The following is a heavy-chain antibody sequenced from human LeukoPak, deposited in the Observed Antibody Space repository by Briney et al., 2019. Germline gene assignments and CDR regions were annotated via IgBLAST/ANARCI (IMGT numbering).Heavy chain of an antibody. J-gene: IGHJ4*02. V-gene: IGHV3-23*01. Sequence: QPGGSLRLSCAASGFTFSSYAMTWVRQAPGKRLAWVSSISKSDGSTYYADSVKGRFTISRDNSKNTVYLHMDSLRVEDTAIYYCARGALIPDFRGQGTLVTVSS. D-gene: IGHD2-21*01. CDR2: ISKSDGST. CDR3: ARGALIPDF. CDR1: GFTFSSYA.